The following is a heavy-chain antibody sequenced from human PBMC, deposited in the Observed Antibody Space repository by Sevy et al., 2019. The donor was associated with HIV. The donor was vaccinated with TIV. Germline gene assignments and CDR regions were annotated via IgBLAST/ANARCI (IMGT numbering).Heavy chain of an antibody. J-gene: IGHJ4*02. CDR3: ARDWVSGDVLSGYYPYFDY. V-gene: IGHV1-18*01. Sequence: ASVKVSCKASGYTFITYGISWVRQAPGQGLEWMGWISPYNGNTKSVQSLQGSVTMTTDTSTSTAYMELRSLRTDDTAVYYCARDWVSGDVLSGYYPYFDYWGQGTLVTVSS. CDR1: GYTFITYG. CDR2: ISPYNGNT. D-gene: IGHD3-22*01.